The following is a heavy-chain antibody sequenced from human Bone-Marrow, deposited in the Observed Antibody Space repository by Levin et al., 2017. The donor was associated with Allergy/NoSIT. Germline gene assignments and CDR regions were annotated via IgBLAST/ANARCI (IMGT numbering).Heavy chain of an antibody. CDR3: AKGRYYDSLTGYNF. V-gene: IGHV3-23*01. D-gene: IGHD3-9*01. CDR2: ISGSGDTT. Sequence: KGLVWVSAISGSGDTTFYADSVKGRFTISRDNSKNTLSLQMNSLRAEDTALYYCAKGRYYDSLTGYNFWGQGTMVTVSS. J-gene: IGHJ3*01.